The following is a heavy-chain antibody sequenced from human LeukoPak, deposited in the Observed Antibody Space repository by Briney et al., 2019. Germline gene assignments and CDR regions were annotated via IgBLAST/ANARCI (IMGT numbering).Heavy chain of an antibody. CDR3: ARGRRVRGVHLPFDY. D-gene: IGHD3-10*01. CDR1: GGSFSGYY. CDR2: INHSGST. V-gene: IGHV4-34*01. Sequence: PSETLSLTCAVYGGSFSGYYWSWIRQPPGKGLEWIGEINHSGSTNYNPSLKSRVTISVDTSKNQFSLKLSSVTAADTAVYYCARGRRVRGVHLPFDYWGQGTLVTVSS. J-gene: IGHJ4*02.